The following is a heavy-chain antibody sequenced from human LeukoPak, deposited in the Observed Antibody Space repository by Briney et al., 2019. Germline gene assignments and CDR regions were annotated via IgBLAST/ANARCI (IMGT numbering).Heavy chain of an antibody. CDR2: IYTSGRT. D-gene: IGHD6-6*01. V-gene: IGHV4-4*07. J-gene: IGHJ4*02. CDR1: GGSLSSYY. CDR3: ARDPQLGPFDY. Sequence: SETLSLTCTVSGGSLSSYYWSWIRRPAGKGLEWIGRIYTSGRTNYNPSLMSRVSMSVDTSKKQFSLKLSSVTAADTAVYYCARDPQLGPFDYWGQGTLVTVSS.